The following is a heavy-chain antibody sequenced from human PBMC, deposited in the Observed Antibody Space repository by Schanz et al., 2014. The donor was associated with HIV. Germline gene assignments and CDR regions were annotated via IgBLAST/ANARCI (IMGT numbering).Heavy chain of an antibody. J-gene: IGHJ4*02. CDR1: GYSFLNAA. V-gene: IGHV1-18*01. D-gene: IGHD5-12*01. CDR2: ISAYNGNT. CDR3: ARGAAEMATMTPWRY. Sequence: QVQLVQSGAEVRRPGSSVRISCRTSGYSFLNAAINWVRQAPGQGLEWMGWISAYNGNTNYAQKLQGRVTMTTDTSTSTAYMDLRSLRSDDTAVYYCARGAAEMATMTPWRYWGQGTLVTVSS.